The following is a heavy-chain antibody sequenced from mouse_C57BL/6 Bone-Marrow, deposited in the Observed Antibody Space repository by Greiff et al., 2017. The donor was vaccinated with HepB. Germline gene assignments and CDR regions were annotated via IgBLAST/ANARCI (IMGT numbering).Heavy chain of an antibody. CDR1: GFTFSNYW. Sequence: EVKLMESGGGLVQPGGSMKLSCVASGFTFSNYWMNWVRQSPEKGLEWVAQIRLKSDNYATHYAESVKGRFTISRDDSKSSVYLQMNNLRAEDTGIYYCTVAGTGAWFAYWGQGTLVTVSA. J-gene: IGHJ3*01. V-gene: IGHV6-3*01. D-gene: IGHD4-1*01. CDR3: TVAGTGAWFAY. CDR2: IRLKSDNYAT.